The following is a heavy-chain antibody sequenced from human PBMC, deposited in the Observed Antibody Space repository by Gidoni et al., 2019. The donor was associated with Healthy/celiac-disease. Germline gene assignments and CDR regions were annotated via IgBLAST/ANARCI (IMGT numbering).Heavy chain of an antibody. CDR3: AHRLYYDSSGYYDWWFDL. D-gene: IGHD3-22*01. V-gene: IGHV2-5*02. CDR2: IYWDDDK. Sequence: QITLKESGPTLVKPTQTLTLTCTFSGFSLSTSGVGVGWIRQPPGKALEWLALIYWDDDKRYSPSLKSRLTITKDTSKNQVVLTMTNMDPVDTATYYCAHRLYYDSSGYYDWWFDLWGRGTLVTVSS. CDR1: GFSLSTSGVG. J-gene: IGHJ2*01.